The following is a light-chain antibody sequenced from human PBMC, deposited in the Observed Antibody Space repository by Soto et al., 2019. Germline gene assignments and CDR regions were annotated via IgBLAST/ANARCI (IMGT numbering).Light chain of an antibody. CDR3: QQYGSSPRT. J-gene: IGKJ1*01. CDR1: PSVSSSY. V-gene: IGKV3-20*01. Sequence: ETLLTQSPCTLALSPGESATLSCRASPSVSSSYLAWYQQKPGQAPRLLMYGASSRPTGIPERFSGSGSGTDFTLTISRLEPEDFAVYYCQQYGSSPRTFGQGTKVDIK. CDR2: GAS.